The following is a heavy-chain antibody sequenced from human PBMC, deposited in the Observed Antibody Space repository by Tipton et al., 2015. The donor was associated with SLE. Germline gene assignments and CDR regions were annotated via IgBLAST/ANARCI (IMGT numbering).Heavy chain of an antibody. CDR3: ARVIAAPPYGMDV. CDR1: GFSFRNYD. Sequence: SLRLSCAASGFSFRNYDMHWVRKATGKGLEWVSGIGTAGDTKYAGSVKGRFTISRDNSKNTLHLQLNSLRAEDTAVYYCARVIAAPPYGMDVWGQGTTVTVSS. V-gene: IGHV3-13*01. D-gene: IGHD6-13*01. CDR2: IGTAGDT. J-gene: IGHJ6*02.